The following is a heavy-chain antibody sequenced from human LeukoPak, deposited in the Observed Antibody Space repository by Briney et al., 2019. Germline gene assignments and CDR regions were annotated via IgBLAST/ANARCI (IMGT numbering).Heavy chain of an antibody. J-gene: IGHJ6*03. D-gene: IGHD6-6*01. CDR1: GFTFSSYA. CDR3: ARDSDSSSTYAMYYYYYYMDV. CDR2: ISCDGSNK. V-gene: IGHV3-30*04. Sequence: GGSLRLSCAASGFTFSSYAMYWVRQAPGKGLDGVAVISCDGSNKYYADSVKGRFTISRDNSKNTLYLQMDSLRAEDTAVYYCARDSDSSSTYAMYYYYYYMDVWGKGTTVTVSS.